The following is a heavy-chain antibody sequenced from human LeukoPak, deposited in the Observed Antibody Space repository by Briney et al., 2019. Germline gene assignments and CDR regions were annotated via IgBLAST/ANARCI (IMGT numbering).Heavy chain of an antibody. Sequence: ASVKVSCKASGYTFTSHDINWVRQATGQGLEWMGWMNPNSGNTGYAQKFQGRVTITRNTSISTAYMELSSLRSEDTAVYYCARVAGGSGWYQVEYFDYWGQGTLVTVSS. J-gene: IGHJ4*02. D-gene: IGHD6-19*01. CDR1: GYTFTSHD. V-gene: IGHV1-8*03. CDR2: MNPNSGNT. CDR3: ARVAGGSGWYQVEYFDY.